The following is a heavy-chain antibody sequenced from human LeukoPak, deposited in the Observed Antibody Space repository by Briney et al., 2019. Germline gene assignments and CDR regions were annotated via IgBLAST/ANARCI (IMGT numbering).Heavy chain of an antibody. CDR1: GYIFTSYW. V-gene: IGHV5-51*01. J-gene: IGHJ6*02. CDR2: VYFSDSTT. D-gene: IGHD2-2*01. Sequence: GESLKISCKGSGYIFTSYWIAWVRQMPGKGLEWMGIVYFSDSTTRYSPSFQGQVTLSADKSISTAYLQWSSLKASDTAMYYCAVVPAANYYYGMDVWGQGTTVTVSS. CDR3: AVVPAANYYYGMDV.